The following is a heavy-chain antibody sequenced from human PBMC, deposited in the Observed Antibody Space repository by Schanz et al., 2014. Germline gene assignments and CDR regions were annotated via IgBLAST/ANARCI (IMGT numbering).Heavy chain of an antibody. CDR1: GFTFRTYA. CDR2: ISHYGSKE. D-gene: IGHD6-19*01. CDR3: ATDYSGGGCHI. Sequence: QVQLVESGGGVVQPGGSLRLSCTVSGFTFRTYAVHWVRQAPGMGLEWVAAISHYGSKEFYIDYVKGRFTISRDNYKNTLYLQMNRLRAEDTALYFCATDYSGGGCHIWGQGTMVTVSS. V-gene: IGHV3-30*04. J-gene: IGHJ3*02.